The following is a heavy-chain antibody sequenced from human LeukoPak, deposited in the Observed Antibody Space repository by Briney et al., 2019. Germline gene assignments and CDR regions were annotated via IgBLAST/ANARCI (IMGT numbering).Heavy chain of an antibody. Sequence: CTXXGGXIXSSSYYWGWIRQPPGKGLEWIGSIYYSGSTYYNPSLKSRFTISVDTSKNQFSLKLSSVTAADTAVYYCARHLAGYCSGGSCLFYFDYWGQGTLVTVSS. CDR3: ARHLAGYCSGGSCLFYFDY. CDR1: GGXIXSSSYY. D-gene: IGHD2-15*01. CDR2: IYYSGST. V-gene: IGHV4-39*01. J-gene: IGHJ4*02.